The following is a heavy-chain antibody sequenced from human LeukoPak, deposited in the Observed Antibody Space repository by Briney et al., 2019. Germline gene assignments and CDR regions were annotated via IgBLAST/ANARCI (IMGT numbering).Heavy chain of an antibody. CDR2: IYYSGST. V-gene: IGHV4-59*05. D-gene: IGHD1-26*01. Sequence: SETLSLTCTVSGGSISSYYWSWIRQPAGKGLDWIGRIYYSGSTYYNPSLKSRVTISVDTSKNQLSLKLSSLTAADTAVYYCARHEYSGSYYGLSWFDPWGQGTLVTVSS. CDR3: ARHEYSGSYYGLSWFDP. J-gene: IGHJ5*02. CDR1: GGSISSYY.